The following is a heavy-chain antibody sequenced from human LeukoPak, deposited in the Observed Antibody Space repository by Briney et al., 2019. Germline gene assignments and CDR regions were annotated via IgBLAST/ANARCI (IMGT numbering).Heavy chain of an antibody. Sequence: ASVKVSCKASGYTFTSYGISWVRQAPGQGLEWMGWISAYNGNTNYAQKLQGRVTMPTDTSTSTAYMELRSLRSDDTAVYYCARSFYDSSGKGEGYNWFDPWGQGTLVTVSS. CDR2: ISAYNGNT. V-gene: IGHV1-18*01. CDR3: ARSFYDSSGKGEGYNWFDP. CDR1: GYTFTSYG. D-gene: IGHD3-22*01. J-gene: IGHJ5*02.